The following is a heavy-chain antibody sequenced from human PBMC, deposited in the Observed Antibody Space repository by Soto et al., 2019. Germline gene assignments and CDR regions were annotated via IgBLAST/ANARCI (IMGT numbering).Heavy chain of an antibody. CDR2: ISGSGGST. CDR3: AKTPIAYILTGYQGYFDL. V-gene: IGHV3-23*01. J-gene: IGHJ2*01. D-gene: IGHD3-9*01. Sequence: EVQLLESGGGSVQPGGSLRLSCAASGFTFSSYAMSWVRQAPGKGLEWVSAISGSGGSTYYADSVKGRFTISRDNSKNTLYLQMNSLRAEDTAVYYCAKTPIAYILTGYQGYFDLWGRGTLVTVSS. CDR1: GFTFSSYA.